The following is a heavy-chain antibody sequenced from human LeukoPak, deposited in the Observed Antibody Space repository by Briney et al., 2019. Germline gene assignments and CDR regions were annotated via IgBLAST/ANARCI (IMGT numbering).Heavy chain of an antibody. D-gene: IGHD5-18*01. Sequence: SGGSLRLSCAASGFIFSPYTMNWVRQAPGKGLEWVSSISGSSNDIYYADSVKGRFTISRDNARNSLYLQMNSLRAEDTAVYYCARDLDTGVVTGGDYYYGMDVWGQGTTVTVSS. CDR2: ISGSSNDI. CDR3: ARDLDTGVVTGGDYYYGMDV. J-gene: IGHJ6*02. V-gene: IGHV3-21*01. CDR1: GFIFSPYT.